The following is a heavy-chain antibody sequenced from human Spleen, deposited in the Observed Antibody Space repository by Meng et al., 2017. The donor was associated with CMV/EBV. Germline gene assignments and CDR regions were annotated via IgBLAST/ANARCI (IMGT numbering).Heavy chain of an antibody. V-gene: IGHV3-30-3*01. D-gene: IGHD3-10*01. CDR3: ARAPGPYGFDY. CDR1: GFTFSSYA. J-gene: IGHJ4*02. Sequence: QRQLVGAGGGVCQPGRSLRLSCAASGFTFSSYAMHWVRQAPGKGLEWVAVISYDGSNKYYADSVKGRFTISRDNSKNTLYLQMNSLRAEDTAVYYCARAPGPYGFDYWGQGTLVTVSS. CDR2: ISYDGSNK.